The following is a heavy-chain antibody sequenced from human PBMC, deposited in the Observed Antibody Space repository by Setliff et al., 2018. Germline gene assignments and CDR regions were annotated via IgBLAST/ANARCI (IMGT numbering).Heavy chain of an antibody. D-gene: IGHD6-6*01. Sequence: GASVKVSCKASGGTFSSYAISWVRQAPGQGLEWMGGIIPIFGTANYAQKFQGRVTITTDESTSTAYMELSSLRSEDTAVYYCAREVHEYSSSSVYWFDPWGQGTLVTVSS. V-gene: IGHV1-69*05. J-gene: IGHJ5*02. CDR3: AREVHEYSSSSVYWFDP. CDR2: IIPIFGTA. CDR1: GGTFSSYA.